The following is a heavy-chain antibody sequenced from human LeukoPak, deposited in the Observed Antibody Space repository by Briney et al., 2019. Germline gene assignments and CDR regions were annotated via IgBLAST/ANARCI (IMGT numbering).Heavy chain of an antibody. D-gene: IGHD3-3*01. CDR1: GFTFSSYA. Sequence: GGSLRLSCAASGFTFSSYAMSWVRQAPGKGLEWVSAISDSGASTYYADSVKGPFTISRDKTTNSLYLQMNSLRAEDTAVYYCARAQTYYDFWSGPTYYYYGMDVWGEGTTVTVSS. CDR2: ISDSGAST. V-gene: IGHV3-23*01. J-gene: IGHJ6*01. CDR3: ARAQTYYDFWSGPTYYYYGMDV.